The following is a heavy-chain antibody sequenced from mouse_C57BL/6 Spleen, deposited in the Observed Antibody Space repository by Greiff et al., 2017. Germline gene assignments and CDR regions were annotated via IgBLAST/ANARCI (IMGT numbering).Heavy chain of an antibody. J-gene: IGHJ3*01. Sequence: EESGPGLVKPSQSLSLTCSVTGYSITSGYYWNWIRQFPGNKLEWMGYISYDGSNNYNPSLKNRISITRDTSKNQFFLKLNSVTTEDTATYYCAREGVWYYGSEAYWGQGTLVTVSA. CDR2: ISYDGSN. D-gene: IGHD1-1*01. V-gene: IGHV3-6*01. CDR3: AREGVWYYGSEAY. CDR1: GYSITSGYY.